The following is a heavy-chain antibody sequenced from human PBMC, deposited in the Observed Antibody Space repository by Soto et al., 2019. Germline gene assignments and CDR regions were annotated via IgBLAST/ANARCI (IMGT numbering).Heavy chain of an antibody. J-gene: IGHJ6*02. Sequence: SVEASCKASGGTFSSCTSRWARQAPGQGLEWQGRFTPILSIGTYAQRCRGRVTVTADKSTSTAYMELSSLRSEDTAVYYCARDRPYRFGELFRGAKYYGMDVWGQGTTVTVSS. D-gene: IGHD3-10*01. CDR2: FTPILSIG. V-gene: IGHV1-69*04. CDR3: ARDRPYRFGELFRGAKYYGMDV. CDR1: GGTFSSCT.